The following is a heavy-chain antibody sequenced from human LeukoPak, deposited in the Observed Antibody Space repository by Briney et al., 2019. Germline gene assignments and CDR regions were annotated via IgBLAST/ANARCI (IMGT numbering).Heavy chain of an antibody. CDR1: GGTFSSYA. V-gene: IGHV1-69*06. Sequence: SVKVSCKASGGTFSSYAISWVRQAPGQGLEWMGGIIPIFGTANYAQKFQGRVTITADKSTSTAYMELSSLRSEDTAVYYCARDYQGVTVGFDPWGKGTLVTVSS. CDR2: IIPIFGTA. J-gene: IGHJ5*02. D-gene: IGHD3-10*01. CDR3: ARDYQGVTVGFDP.